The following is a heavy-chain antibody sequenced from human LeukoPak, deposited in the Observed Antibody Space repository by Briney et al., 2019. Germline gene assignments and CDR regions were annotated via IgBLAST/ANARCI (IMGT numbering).Heavy chain of an antibody. Sequence: PGGSLRLSCAASGFAFSSFAMGWVRQSPGKGLEWLSTINGGGNTTFYSDSVKGRFTISRDNAKNTLYLHMDSLRPDDTAMYYCTKELHVAVAVADYYYFYMDVWGRGTAFTVSS. CDR3: TKELHVAVAVADYYYFYMDV. J-gene: IGHJ6*03. CDR1: GFAFSSFA. CDR2: INGGGNTT. V-gene: IGHV3-23*01. D-gene: IGHD6-19*01.